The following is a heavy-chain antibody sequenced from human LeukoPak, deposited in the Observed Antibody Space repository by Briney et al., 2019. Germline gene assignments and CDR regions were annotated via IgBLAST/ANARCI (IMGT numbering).Heavy chain of an antibody. D-gene: IGHD2-2*01. J-gene: IGHJ4*02. V-gene: IGHV1-2*04. CDR2: INPNSGGT. Sequence: ASVKVSCKASGYTFTGYYMHWVRQAPGQGLEWMGWINPNSGGTNYAQKFQGWVTMTRDTSISTAYMELSRLRSDDTAVYYCARGRGDQLPPVAFDYWGQGTLVTVSS. CDR1: GYTFTGYY. CDR3: ARGRGDQLPPVAFDY.